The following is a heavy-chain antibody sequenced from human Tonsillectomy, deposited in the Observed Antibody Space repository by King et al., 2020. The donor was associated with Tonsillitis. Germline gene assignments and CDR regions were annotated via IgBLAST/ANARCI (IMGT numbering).Heavy chain of an antibody. Sequence: VQLVQSGGGVVQPGGSLRLSCGASGFTFSSYAMHWVRQAPGKGLEWGAFISYDGNIKYYADSVKGRFTISRDNSKNTLYVQMNSLKPEDTAVFYCAKEDYSGCPFESWGPGTPVTVSS. CDR3: AKEDYSGCPFES. V-gene: IGHV3-30*02. D-gene: IGHD6-19*01. CDR2: ISYDGNIK. J-gene: IGHJ4*02. CDR1: GFTFSSYA.